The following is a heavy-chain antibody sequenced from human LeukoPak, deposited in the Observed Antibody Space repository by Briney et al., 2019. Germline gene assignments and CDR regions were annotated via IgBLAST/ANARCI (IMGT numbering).Heavy chain of an antibody. CDR3: ARDLLNGMDV. D-gene: IGHD3-9*01. CDR1: GVSVSSYY. CDR2: MYISGST. Sequence: PSETLSLTCAVSGVSVSSYYWSWIRQPAGKGLEWIGRMYISGSTDYNPSLKSRVTMSLDTSKNQLSLKLISVTAADTALYYCARDLLNGMDVWGQGTTVTVSS. J-gene: IGHJ6*02. V-gene: IGHV4-4*07.